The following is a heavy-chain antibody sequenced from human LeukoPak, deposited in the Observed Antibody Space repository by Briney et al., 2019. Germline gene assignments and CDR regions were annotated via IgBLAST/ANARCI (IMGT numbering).Heavy chain of an antibody. V-gene: IGHV1-69*13. CDR2: IIPIFGTA. CDR3: ARGSYYYYYGMDV. Sequence: ASVKVSKASGGTFSSYAISWVRQAPGQGLEWMGGIIPIFGTANYAQKFQGRVTITADESTSTAYMELSSLRSEDTAVYYCARGSYYYYYGMDVWGQGTTVTVSS. J-gene: IGHJ6*02. CDR1: GGTFSSYA.